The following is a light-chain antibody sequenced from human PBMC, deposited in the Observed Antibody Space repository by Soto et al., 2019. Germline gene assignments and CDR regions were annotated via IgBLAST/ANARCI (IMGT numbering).Light chain of an antibody. CDR2: DAS. CDR1: QSVTSD. CDR3: QQYNNWSWT. Sequence: ETVMTQSLVTLSVSPGERATLSCRASQSVTSDLAWYQQKSGQPPRLLIFDASTRATGVPARFIGSGSGTEFTLTISSLQSEDFGFYYCQQYNNWSWTFGQGTKVDIK. V-gene: IGKV3-15*01. J-gene: IGKJ1*01.